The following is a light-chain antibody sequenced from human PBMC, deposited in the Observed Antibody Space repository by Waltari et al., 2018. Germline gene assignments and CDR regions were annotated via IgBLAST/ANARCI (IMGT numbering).Light chain of an antibody. CDR1: SSTLGKNT. CDR3: AAWDDSLNGWV. J-gene: IGLJ3*02. V-gene: IGLV1-44*01. Sequence: QSVLTQPPSASGTPGQRVSICCSGRSSTLGKNTINWYQQVPGRAPKPLIYSNDQRPSGVPDRFSGSKSGTSGSLAISGLQSEDEADYYCAAWDDSLNGWVFGGGTKLTVL. CDR2: SND.